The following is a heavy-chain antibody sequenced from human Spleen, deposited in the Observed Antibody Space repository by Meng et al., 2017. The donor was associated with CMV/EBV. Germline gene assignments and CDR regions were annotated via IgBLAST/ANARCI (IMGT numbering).Heavy chain of an antibody. D-gene: IGHD2/OR15-2a*01. CDR1: GYTFTNHG. V-gene: IGHV1-46*01. J-gene: IGHJ4*02. CDR2: INPSGGST. Sequence: SCKASGYTFTNHGLSWVRQAPGQGLEWMGIINPSGGSTTYAQKFQGRVTVTRDMSTSTVYMELTSLRSEDTAFYYCARERNPRFFDYWGQGTLVTVSS. CDR3: ARERNPRFFDY.